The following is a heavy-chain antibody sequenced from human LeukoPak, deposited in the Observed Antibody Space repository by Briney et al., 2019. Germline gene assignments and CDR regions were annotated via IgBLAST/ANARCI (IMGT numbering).Heavy chain of an antibody. CDR3: AREGSLSSSDAFDI. D-gene: IGHD6-6*01. J-gene: IGHJ3*02. V-gene: IGHV3-13*01. CDR2: IGIAGNT. Sequence: GGSLRLSCAASGFTFSNYEMHWVRLVLGKGLEWVSAIGIAGNTFYAGSVKGRFTISRENPKNSFHLQMNSLGAGDTAVYYCAREGSLSSSDAFDIWGQGTMVTVSS. CDR1: GFTFSNYE.